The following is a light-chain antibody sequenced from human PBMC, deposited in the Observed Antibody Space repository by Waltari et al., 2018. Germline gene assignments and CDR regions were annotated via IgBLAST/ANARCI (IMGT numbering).Light chain of an antibody. CDR2: GVS. V-gene: IGLV2-8*01. CDR1: SSDVGGYDY. J-gene: IGLJ1*01. Sequence: QSALTQPPSASGSPGQSVTISCTGTSSDVGGYDYVSWYQQHPGKAPKLMFYGVSKRPAGVPDRLSGPTSGSTASLPVSGLQAEDEADYYCSSFAGSANVFGTGTKVSVL. CDR3: SSFAGSANV.